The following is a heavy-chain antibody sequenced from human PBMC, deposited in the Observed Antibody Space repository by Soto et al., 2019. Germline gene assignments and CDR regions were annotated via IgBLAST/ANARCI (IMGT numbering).Heavy chain of an antibody. J-gene: IGHJ3*02. CDR2: IYHSGST. CDR1: GYSISSGYY. CDR3: ARDQGVLPYYYDSSAVGAFDT. D-gene: IGHD3-22*01. Sequence: SETLSLTCAVSGYSISSGYYWGWIRQPPGKGLEWIGSIYHSGSTYYNPSLKSRVTISVDTSKNQFPLKLSSVTAADTAVYYCARDQGVLPYYYDSSAVGAFDTCGQGTMVTVSS. V-gene: IGHV4-38-2*02.